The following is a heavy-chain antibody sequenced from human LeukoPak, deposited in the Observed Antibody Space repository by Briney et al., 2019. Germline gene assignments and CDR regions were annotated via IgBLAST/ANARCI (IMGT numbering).Heavy chain of an antibody. Sequence: GGSLRLSCAASGFTFSSYWMSWVRQAPGKGLEWVANIKQDGSEKYYVDSVKGRFTISRDNAKNSLYLQMNSLRAEDTAVYYCARDLLAYDFWSGSGGDYFDYWGQGTLVTVSS. CDR1: GFTFSSYW. V-gene: IGHV3-7*01. CDR2: IKQDGSEK. J-gene: IGHJ4*02. CDR3: ARDLLAYDFWSGSGGDYFDY. D-gene: IGHD3-3*01.